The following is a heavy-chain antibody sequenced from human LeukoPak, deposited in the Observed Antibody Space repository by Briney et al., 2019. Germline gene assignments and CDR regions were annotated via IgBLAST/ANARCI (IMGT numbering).Heavy chain of an antibody. V-gene: IGHV4-59*12. CDR2: IYYSGST. J-gene: IGHJ5*02. CDR1: GGSISSYY. D-gene: IGHD3-10*01. Sequence: SETLSLTCTVSGGSISSYYWSWIRQPPGKGLEWIGYIYYSGSTNYNPSLKSRVTISVDTSKNQFSLKLSSVTAADTAVYYCARPYYYGSGSYRPNWFDPWGQGTLVTVSS. CDR3: ARPYYYGSGSYRPNWFDP.